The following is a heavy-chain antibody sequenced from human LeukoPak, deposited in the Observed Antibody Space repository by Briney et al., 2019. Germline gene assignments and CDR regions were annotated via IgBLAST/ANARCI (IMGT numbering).Heavy chain of an antibody. CDR2: IIPIFGTA. Sequence: ASVKVSCKASGGTFSSYAISWVRQAPGQGLEWMGGIIPIFGTANYAQKFQGRVTITADESTSTAYMELSSLRSEDTAVYYCARDGCSGGSCYTLRRDYYYYGMDVWGKGTTVTVSS. V-gene: IGHV1-69*01. CDR3: ARDGCSGGSCYTLRRDYYYYGMDV. D-gene: IGHD2-15*01. J-gene: IGHJ6*04. CDR1: GGTFSSYA.